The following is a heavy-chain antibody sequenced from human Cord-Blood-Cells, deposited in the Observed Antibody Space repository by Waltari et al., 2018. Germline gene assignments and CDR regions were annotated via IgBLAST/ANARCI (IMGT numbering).Heavy chain of an antibody. D-gene: IGHD2-2*01. CDR2: ISSSSSYI. CDR3: ARECSSTSCYDY. CDR1: GFTFSGFS. Sequence: EVQLVESGGGLVKPGGSLGLCCAASGFTFSGFSLNWVRQAPGKGLEWVSSISSSSSYIYYADSVKGRFTISRDNAKNSLYLQMNSLRAEDTAVYYCARECSSTSCYDYWGQGTLVTVSS. V-gene: IGHV3-21*01. J-gene: IGHJ4*02.